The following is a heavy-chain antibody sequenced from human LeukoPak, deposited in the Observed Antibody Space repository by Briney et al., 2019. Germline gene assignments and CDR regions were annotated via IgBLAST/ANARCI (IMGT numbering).Heavy chain of an antibody. CDR3: ARYSSSSGWLDP. D-gene: IGHD6-6*01. Sequence: PGGSLRLSYAASGFTFSAYWMTWVRQTPGEGVEGGANIKQGGRENNCGDCVKGRFTISRDNAKNSLYLQMNSLRGEDTAVYYCARYSSSSGWLDPWGQGALVTVSS. CDR2: IKQGGREN. J-gene: IGHJ5*02. V-gene: IGHV3-7*01. CDR1: GFTFSAYW.